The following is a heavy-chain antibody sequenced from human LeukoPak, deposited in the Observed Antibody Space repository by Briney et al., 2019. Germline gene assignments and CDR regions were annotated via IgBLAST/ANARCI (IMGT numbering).Heavy chain of an antibody. J-gene: IGHJ4*02. D-gene: IGHD6-25*01. CDR2: IYNDGST. V-gene: IGHV3-66*01. CDR1: GFSVSSDY. Sequence: PGGSLRLSCLGSGFSVSSDYMSWVRQAPGGGPEWVAIIYNDGSTYYAKSVEGRFSTYRDSYKNTVYLQMRSLRGDDTAIYYCARDSAFSAYAYWGQGTQVTVSS. CDR3: ARDSAFSAYAY.